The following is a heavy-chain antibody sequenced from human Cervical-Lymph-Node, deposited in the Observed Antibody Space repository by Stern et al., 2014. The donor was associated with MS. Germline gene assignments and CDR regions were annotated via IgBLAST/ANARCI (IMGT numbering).Heavy chain of an antibody. J-gene: IGHJ3*02. D-gene: IGHD1-1*01. CDR3: ARRGTTGTIDGFDI. CDR1: GYTFTSHW. V-gene: IGHV5-51*01. Sequence: VQLVQSGAEVKKPGESVKISCEGSGYTFTSHWIAWVRQVPGKGLEWWGSFDPGDTDTLYGPSFQGRVTFSADRSISTAYLQWRTLRASDTAMYYCARRGTTGTIDGFDIWGQGSMVTVSS. CDR2: FDPGDTDT.